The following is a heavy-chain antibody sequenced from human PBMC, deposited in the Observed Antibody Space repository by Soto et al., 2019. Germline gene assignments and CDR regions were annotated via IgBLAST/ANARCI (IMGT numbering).Heavy chain of an antibody. Sequence: PVGPIILSCAASGFTSSAHHMSWIRQAPWKGLEWIGYSSNSGSFTRYADSVKGRFSISRDNAKNSLFLQINSLRGDETAIYYCVRSGDNYNILDYWGQGSPVTVSS. CDR3: VRSGDNYNILDY. CDR2: SSNSGSFT. CDR1: GFTSSAHH. D-gene: IGHD3-9*01. V-gene: IGHV3-11*06. J-gene: IGHJ4*02.